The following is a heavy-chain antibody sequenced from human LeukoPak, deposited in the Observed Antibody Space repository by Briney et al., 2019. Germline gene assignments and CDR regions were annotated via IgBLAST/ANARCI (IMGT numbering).Heavy chain of an antibody. V-gene: IGHV3-74*01. D-gene: IGHD1-26*01. CDR1: GFAFSSYW. CDR3: VREAAATLFDY. Sequence: GGSLRLSCAASGFAFSSYWMDWVRQAPGKGLVWVSRINSDGSSTNCADSVKGRFTISRDNTHNSLSLRMNSLGAEDTAVYYCVREAAATLFDYWGQGTLVTVSS. J-gene: IGHJ4*02. CDR2: INSDGSST.